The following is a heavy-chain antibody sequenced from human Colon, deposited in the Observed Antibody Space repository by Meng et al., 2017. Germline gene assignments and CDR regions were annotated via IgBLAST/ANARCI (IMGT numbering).Heavy chain of an antibody. Sequence: VPPQPGFACLLKPSATLSPPCAVYGCSFSGYYWSWIRQPPGTGLEWIVEINHSGTTNFNPSLESRVTISIDTSKNQISLNVTSLTAADTAVYYCARGLFSRLRSLWFDPWGQGTLVTVSS. D-gene: IGHD2/OR15-2a*01. CDR3: ARGLFSRLRSLWFDP. J-gene: IGHJ5*02. V-gene: IGHV4-34*01. CDR2: INHSGTT. CDR1: GCSFSGYY.